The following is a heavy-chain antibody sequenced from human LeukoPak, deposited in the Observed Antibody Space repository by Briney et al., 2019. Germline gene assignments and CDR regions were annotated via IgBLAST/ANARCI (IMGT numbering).Heavy chain of an antibody. J-gene: IGHJ4*02. Sequence: PGGSLRLSCAASGFTFSSYSMNWVRQAPGKGLEWVSSISSSSSYIYYADSVKGRFTISRDNAKNSLYLQMNSLRAEDTAVYYCARGSGPRDGYCSGGSCYRHRRLFDYWGQGTLVTVSS. V-gene: IGHV3-21*01. CDR1: GFTFSSYS. D-gene: IGHD2-15*01. CDR2: ISSSSSYI. CDR3: ARGSGPRDGYCSGGSCYRHRRLFDY.